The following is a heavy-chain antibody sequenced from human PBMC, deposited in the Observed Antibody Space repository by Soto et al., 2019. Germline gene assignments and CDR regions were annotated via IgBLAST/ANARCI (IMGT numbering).Heavy chain of an antibody. V-gene: IGHV3-23*01. J-gene: IGHJ5*02. Sequence: GWSLRLSCAASGFTFSISAMTWVRQAPGRGLEWLSTISGSGITIYYADSVKGRFTVSRDNSKNTVSLQMNSLRADDTAVYFCASVHSSCYSSPWGQGTLVTVSS. D-gene: IGHD6-19*01. CDR1: GFTFSISA. CDR2: ISGSGITI. CDR3: ASVHSSCYSSP.